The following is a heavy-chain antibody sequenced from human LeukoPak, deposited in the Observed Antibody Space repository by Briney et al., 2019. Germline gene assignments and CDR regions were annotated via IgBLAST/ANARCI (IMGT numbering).Heavy chain of an antibody. CDR1: GYTFTSYG. CDR2: ISAYNGNT. V-gene: IGHV1-18*01. D-gene: IGHD3-22*01. CDR3: ARGRYYYDSSGSTSDY. J-gene: IGHJ4*02. Sequence: ASVKVSCKASGYTFTSYGISWVRQAPGQGLEWMGWISAYNGNTNYEQKLQGRVTMTTDTSTSTAYMELRSLRSDDTAVYYCARGRYYYDSSGSTSDYWGQGTLVTVSS.